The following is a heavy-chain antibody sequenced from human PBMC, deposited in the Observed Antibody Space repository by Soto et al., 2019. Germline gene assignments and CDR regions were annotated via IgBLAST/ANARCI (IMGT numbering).Heavy chain of an antibody. CDR1: GFTFSSYS. Sequence: EVQLVESGGGLVQPGGSLRLSCVASGFTFSSYSMNWVRQAPGKGLEWVSYISSSSSTIAYADSVKGRFTISRDNAKNSLYLQMNILRDEDTAVYYCARDASGWYWYFDLWGRGTLVTVSS. D-gene: IGHD6-19*01. J-gene: IGHJ2*01. V-gene: IGHV3-48*02. CDR3: ARDASGWYWYFDL. CDR2: ISSSSSTI.